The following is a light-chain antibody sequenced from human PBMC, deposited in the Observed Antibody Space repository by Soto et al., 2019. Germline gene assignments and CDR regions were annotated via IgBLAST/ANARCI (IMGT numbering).Light chain of an antibody. CDR1: SSDVGSYNV. CDR3: CTYAGSSSAYV. Sequence: QSVLTQPASVSGSPGQSITISCTGTSSDVGSYNVVSWYQQHPGKAPKLLIYEVSKRPSGVSDRFSGSKSGNTASLTISGLQAEDEVDYHCCTYAGSSSAYVFGTGTKVTVL. CDR2: EVS. J-gene: IGLJ1*01. V-gene: IGLV2-23*02.